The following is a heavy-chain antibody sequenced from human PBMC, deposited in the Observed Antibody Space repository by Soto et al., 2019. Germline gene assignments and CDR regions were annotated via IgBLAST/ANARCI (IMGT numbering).Heavy chain of an antibody. CDR1: GFTFSSYA. CDR2: ISGSGGST. V-gene: IGHV3-23*01. CDR3: AKDFRPSSGYCVGFDY. Sequence: EVQLLESGGGLVQPGGSLRLSCAASGFTFSSYAMSWVRQGPGKGLEWVSAISGSGGSTYYADSVKGRFTISRDNSKTTQYLQMNRLRAEDTAVYYCAKDFRPSSGYCVGFDYWGQGTLVTVSS. J-gene: IGHJ4*02. D-gene: IGHD3-22*01.